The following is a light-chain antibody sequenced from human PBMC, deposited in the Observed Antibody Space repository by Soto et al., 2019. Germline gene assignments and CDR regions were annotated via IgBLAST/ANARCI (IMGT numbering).Light chain of an antibody. CDR3: QQYVSSPFT. J-gene: IGKJ3*01. Sequence: EIVMTQSPATLSVSPGERATVSCRASQSVSSNLGWYQQKPGQAPRLLIYGASTRATGIPARFSGSGSGTEFTLTISRLEPGDFAVYYCQQYVSSPFTFGPGTKVDIK. CDR1: QSVSSN. V-gene: IGKV3-15*01. CDR2: GAS.